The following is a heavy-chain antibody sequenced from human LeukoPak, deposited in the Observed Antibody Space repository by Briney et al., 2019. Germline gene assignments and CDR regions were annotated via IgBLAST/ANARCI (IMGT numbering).Heavy chain of an antibody. CDR1: GFTFSSYN. V-gene: IGHV3-48*04. J-gene: IGHJ4*02. Sequence: PGGSLRLSCAASGFTFSSYNMNCVRQAPGKGLEWVSYISGRGNTIKYADSVKGRFTISRDNGKNSLYLHMSSLRAEDTAVYYCARDPPALEDFDYWGQGTQVTVSS. CDR3: ARDPPALEDFDY. CDR2: ISGRGNTI.